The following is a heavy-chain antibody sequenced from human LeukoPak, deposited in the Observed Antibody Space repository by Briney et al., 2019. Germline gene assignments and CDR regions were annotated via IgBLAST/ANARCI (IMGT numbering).Heavy chain of an antibody. J-gene: IGHJ4*02. CDR3: ARVLRGLPAQSDS. Sequence: ASVKVSCKASGYTFTSYGISWVRQAPGQGLEWMGWISAYNGNTNYAQKFQGRVTMTTDTSTTTAYLELRSLRSDDTAVYYCARVLRGLPAQSDSWGQGTLVTVSS. D-gene: IGHD3-10*01. CDR1: GYTFTSYG. V-gene: IGHV1-18*01. CDR2: ISAYNGNT.